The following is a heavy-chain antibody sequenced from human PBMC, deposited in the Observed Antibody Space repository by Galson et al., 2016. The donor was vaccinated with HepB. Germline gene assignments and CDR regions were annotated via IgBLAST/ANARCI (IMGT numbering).Heavy chain of an antibody. CDR1: GITFRSYT. CDR3: ARDGRGAYSGSDWFDS. D-gene: IGHD3-10*01. Sequence: SLRLSCAVSGITFRSYTMNWVRQAPGKGLEWVSSISGGSSYIYYADSVKGRFTISRDNSRNTLYLEMTTLRAEDTAVYYCARDGRGAYSGSDWFDSWGQGTLVTVSS. V-gene: IGHV3-21*04. J-gene: IGHJ5*01. CDR2: ISGGSSYI.